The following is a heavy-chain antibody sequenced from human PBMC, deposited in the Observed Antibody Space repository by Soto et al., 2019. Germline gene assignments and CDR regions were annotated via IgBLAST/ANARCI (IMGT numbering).Heavy chain of an antibody. CDR2: IYYSGST. CDR1: GGSVSSGSYY. CDR3: ARVPTLYSSSWYYFDY. J-gene: IGHJ4*02. D-gene: IGHD6-13*01. Sequence: SETLSLTCTVSGGSVSSGSYYWSWIRQPPGKGLEWIGYIYYSGSTNYNPSLKSRVTISVDTSKNQFSLKLSSVTAADTAVYYCARVPTLYSSSWYYFDYWGQGTLVTVSS. V-gene: IGHV4-61*01.